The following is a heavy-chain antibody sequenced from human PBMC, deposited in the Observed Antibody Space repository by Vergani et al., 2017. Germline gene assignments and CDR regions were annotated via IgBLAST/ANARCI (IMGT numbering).Heavy chain of an antibody. CDR2: IIPIFGTA. CDR3: AGDSVDTAMVKAKGPFDY. Sequence: QVQLVQSGAEVKKPGSSVKVSCKASGGTFSSYAISWVRQAPGQGLEWMGRIIPIFGTANYAQKFQGRVTITADESTSTAYMELRSLRPEDTAVYYCAGDSVDTAMVKAKGPFDYWGQGTLVTVSS. V-gene: IGHV1-69*13. J-gene: IGHJ4*02. CDR1: GGTFSSYA. D-gene: IGHD5-18*01.